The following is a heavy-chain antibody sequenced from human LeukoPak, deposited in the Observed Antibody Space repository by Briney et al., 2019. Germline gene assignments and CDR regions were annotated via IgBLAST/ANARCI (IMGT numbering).Heavy chain of an antibody. CDR2: INSDGSWT. D-gene: IGHD2/OR15-2a*01. V-gene: IGHV3-74*01. J-gene: IGHJ4*02. CDR3: VSFYETY. Sequence: GGSLRLSCAASGNYWMHWVRQAPGRGLVWVSHINSDGSWTSYADSVKGRFTISKDNAKNTVYLQMNNLRAEDTAVYYCVSFYETYWGRGTLVTVSS. CDR1: GNYW.